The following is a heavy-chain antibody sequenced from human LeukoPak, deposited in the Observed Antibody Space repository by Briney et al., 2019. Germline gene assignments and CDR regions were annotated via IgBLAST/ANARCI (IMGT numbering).Heavy chain of an antibody. CDR1: GFTFNKAW. CDR2: IKTKGDGGTT. Sequence: GGSLRLSCAASGFTFNKAWMSWVRLAPGKGLEWVGRIKTKGDGGTTDYAAPVKGRFTVSRDDSKSTLYLQMNSLKTEDTAVYYCTTSGTPFEYWGQGTLVTVSS. D-gene: IGHD3-10*01. CDR3: TTSGTPFEY. V-gene: IGHV3-15*01. J-gene: IGHJ4*02.